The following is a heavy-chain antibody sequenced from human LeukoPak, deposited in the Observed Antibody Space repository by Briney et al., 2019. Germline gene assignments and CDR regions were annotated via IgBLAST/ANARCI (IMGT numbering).Heavy chain of an antibody. CDR1: GFTFDDYA. Sequence: PGGSLRLSCAASGFTFDDYAMPWVRQAPGKGLEWVSLISGDGGSTYYADSVKGRFTISRDNSKNSLYLQMNSLRTEDTALYYCAKYISDGYNPVYFDYWGQGTLVTVSS. CDR3: AKYISDGYNPVYFDY. J-gene: IGHJ4*02. V-gene: IGHV3-43*02. CDR2: ISGDGGST. D-gene: IGHD5-24*01.